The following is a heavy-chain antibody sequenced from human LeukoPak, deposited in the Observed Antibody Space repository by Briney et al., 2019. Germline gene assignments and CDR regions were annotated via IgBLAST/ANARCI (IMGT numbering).Heavy chain of an antibody. CDR2: IYYSGST. V-gene: IGHV4-59*08. D-gene: IGHD5-24*01. CDR1: GGSISSYY. J-gene: IGHJ6*02. Sequence: SETLSHTCTVSGGSISSYYWSWIRQPPGKGLEWIGYIYYSGSTNYNPSLKSRVTISVDTSKNQFSLKLSSVTAADTAVYYCARTPEDGYEMGLYYGMDVWGQGTTVTVSS. CDR3: ARTPEDGYEMGLYYGMDV.